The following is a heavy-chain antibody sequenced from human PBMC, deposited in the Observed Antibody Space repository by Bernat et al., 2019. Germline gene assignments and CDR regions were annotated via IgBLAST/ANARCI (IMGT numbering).Heavy chain of an antibody. CDR1: GFTCSSYW. V-gene: IGHV3-7*01. Sequence: EVQLVESGGGLVQPGGSLRLSCAASGFTCSSYWMSWVRQAPGKGLEWVANIKQDGSEKYYVDSVKGRFTISRDNAKNSLYLQMNSLNAEDTAVYYCARETKRHYYYYYGMDVWGQGTTVTVSS. CDR3: ARETKRHYYYYYGMDV. J-gene: IGHJ6*02. CDR2: IKQDGSEK. D-gene: IGHD5-24*01.